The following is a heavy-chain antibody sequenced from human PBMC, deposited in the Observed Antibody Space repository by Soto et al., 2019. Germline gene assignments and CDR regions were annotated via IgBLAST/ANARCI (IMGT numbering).Heavy chain of an antibody. CDR1: GGTFSSYA. V-gene: IGHV1-69*12. CDR2: IIPIFGTA. J-gene: IGHJ6*02. Sequence: QVPLVQSGAEVKKPGSSVKVSCKASGGTFSSYAISWVRQAPGQGLEWMGGIIPIFGTADYAQKFQGRVTITADESTSTAYMELSSLRAEDTAVYYCASSGARPGDYYYGMDVWGQGTTVTVSS. CDR3: ASSGARPGDYYYGMDV. D-gene: IGHD3-10*01.